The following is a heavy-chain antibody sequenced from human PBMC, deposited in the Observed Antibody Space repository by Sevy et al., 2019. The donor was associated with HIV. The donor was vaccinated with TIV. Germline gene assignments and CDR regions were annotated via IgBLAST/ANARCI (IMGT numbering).Heavy chain of an antibody. CDR3: ARAPVTRKAWFDP. CDR1: GGSVSSANNY. J-gene: IGHJ5*02. Sequence: SETLSLTCSVFGGSVSSANNYWSWIRQSPGVGLEWIGYIYYTGATDYNPSLESQVTMSIDTSKNQFSLQLSSVTPAETAIYYCARAPVTRKAWFDPWGQGTPVTVSS. CDR2: IYYTGAT. D-gene: IGHD4-17*01. V-gene: IGHV4-61*01.